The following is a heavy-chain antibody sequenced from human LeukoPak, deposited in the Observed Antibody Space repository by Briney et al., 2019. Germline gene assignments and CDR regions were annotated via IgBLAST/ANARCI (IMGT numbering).Heavy chain of an antibody. J-gene: IGHJ6*03. V-gene: IGHV1-2*06. CDR3: ARRTGTTNYYYYMDV. CDR1: GYTFTGYY. Sequence: ASVKVSCKASGYTFTGYYMHWVRQAPGQGLEWVGRINPNSGGTNYAQKLQGRVTMTTDTSTSTAYMELRSLRSDDTAVYYCARRTGTTNYYYYMDVWGKGTTVTVSS. CDR2: INPNSGGT. D-gene: IGHD1-1*01.